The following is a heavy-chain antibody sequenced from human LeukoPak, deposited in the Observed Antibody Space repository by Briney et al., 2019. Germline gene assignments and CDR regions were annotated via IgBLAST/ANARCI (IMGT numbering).Heavy chain of an antibody. J-gene: IGHJ4*02. V-gene: IGHV4-59*01. CDR1: GGSISTYY. Sequence: PSETLSLTCTVSGGSISTYYWSWIRKPPGKGLEWIGHIYNSGSTNYSPSLKSRVTISVDTSKNQFSLELSSVTAADTAVYYCARFKRAGGWSYFDYWGQGTLVTVSS. CDR2: IYNSGST. CDR3: ARFKRAGGWSYFDY. D-gene: IGHD6-19*01.